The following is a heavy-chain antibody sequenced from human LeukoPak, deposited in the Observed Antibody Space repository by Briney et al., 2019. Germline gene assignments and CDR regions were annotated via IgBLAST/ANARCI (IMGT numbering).Heavy chain of an antibody. V-gene: IGHV4-59*01. Sequence: SETLSLTCAVYGGSFSGYYWNWIRQPPGKGLEWIGYIYYSGSTNYNPSLKSRVTISVDTSKNQFSLKLSSVTAADTAVYYCARVFGVTRRAFDIWGQGTMVTVSS. J-gene: IGHJ3*02. CDR2: IYYSGST. CDR3: ARVFGVTRRAFDI. D-gene: IGHD3-16*01. CDR1: GGSFSGYY.